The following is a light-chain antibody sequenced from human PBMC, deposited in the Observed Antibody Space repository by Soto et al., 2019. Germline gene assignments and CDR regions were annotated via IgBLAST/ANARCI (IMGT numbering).Light chain of an antibody. CDR3: CSYAGSYTYV. J-gene: IGLJ1*01. Sequence: QSALTQPRSVSGSPGQSVTISCTGTSSDVGTYKYVSWYQNQPGTGPKLIISDVTKRPPGVPDRFSGSKSGDTASLTISGLQAGDEADYYCCSYAGSYTYVFGTGTKLTVL. V-gene: IGLV2-11*01. CDR1: SSDVGTYKY. CDR2: DVT.